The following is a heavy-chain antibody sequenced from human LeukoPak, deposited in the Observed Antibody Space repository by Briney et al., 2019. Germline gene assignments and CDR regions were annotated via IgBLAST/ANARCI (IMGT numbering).Heavy chain of an antibody. CDR2: ISSSSTYI. V-gene: IGHV3-21*01. Sequence: GGSLRLSCAASGFTFSSYSMNWVRQAPGKGLEWVSSISSSSTYIYYEDSTKGRFTISRDNSKNTLYLQMNSLRAQGTAVTYCAKDGRVYCSSTSCYHFDDQGQGALVTVSS. CDR3: AKDGRVYCSSTSCYHFDD. J-gene: IGHJ4*02. CDR1: GFTFSSYS. D-gene: IGHD2-2*01.